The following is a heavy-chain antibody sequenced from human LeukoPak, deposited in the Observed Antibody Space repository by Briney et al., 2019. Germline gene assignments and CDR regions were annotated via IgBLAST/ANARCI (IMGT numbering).Heavy chain of an antibody. V-gene: IGHV3-23*01. Sequence: GGSLRLSCAASGFTFNSYAMSWVRQAPGKGLEWVSVITSGGSTYYADSVKGRFTISRDNSKNTLSLQMNSLRAENTTVYYCARRGFGENYFDYWGQGTLVIVSS. J-gene: IGHJ4*02. D-gene: IGHD3-10*01. CDR2: ITSGGST. CDR1: GFTFNSYA. CDR3: ARRGFGENYFDY.